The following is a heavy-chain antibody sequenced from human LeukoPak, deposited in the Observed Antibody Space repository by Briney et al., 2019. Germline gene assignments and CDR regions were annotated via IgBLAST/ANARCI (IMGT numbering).Heavy chain of an antibody. CDR1: GASINSSGYY. V-gene: IGHV4-31*03. J-gene: IGHJ4*02. D-gene: IGHD4-23*01. Sequence: SETLSLTCTVSGASINSSGYYWSWIRQHPVKGLEWFGYIFYNGNTYYNPSVKSRVTISGDTSKNRFSLNLRSVTAADTAMYYCVRGMRSGGNSPWDSWGQGTLVTVSS. CDR2: IFYNGNT. CDR3: VRGMRSGGNSPWDS.